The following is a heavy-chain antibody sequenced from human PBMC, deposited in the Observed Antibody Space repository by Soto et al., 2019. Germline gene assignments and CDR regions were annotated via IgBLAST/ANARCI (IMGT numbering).Heavy chain of an antibody. D-gene: IGHD5-12*01. CDR1: GFSLTTSGVG. J-gene: IGHJ4*02. Sequence: QITLKESGPTLVEPTQTLTLTCSFSGFSLTTSGVGVGWIRQPPGKALEWLAIIYWDDDKRYSPSLKSRLTITKDTSNNEVVLTITNMDPVDTATYYYAHRRGCISDYWGQGTLVTVSS. V-gene: IGHV2-5*02. CDR3: AHRRGCISDY. CDR2: IYWDDDK.